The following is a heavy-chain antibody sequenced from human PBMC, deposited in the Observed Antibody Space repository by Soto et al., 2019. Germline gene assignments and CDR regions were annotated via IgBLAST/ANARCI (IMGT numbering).Heavy chain of an antibody. Sequence: PGLSLRISCKGAEYRFTSDWSSRVRQMHGKGLEWMGRIDPSDSYTNYSPSFQGHVTISADKSSSTAYLQWSSLKASDTAMYYCARLWDSGYETWGQGTLVTVSS. CDR2: IDPSDSYT. V-gene: IGHV5-10-1*01. CDR1: EYRFTSDW. CDR3: ARLWDSGYET. D-gene: IGHD5-12*01. J-gene: IGHJ5*02.